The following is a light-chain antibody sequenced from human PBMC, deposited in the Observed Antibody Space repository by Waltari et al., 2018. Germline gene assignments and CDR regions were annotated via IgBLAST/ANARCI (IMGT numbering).Light chain of an antibody. CDR1: SSDVGGYNY. V-gene: IGLV2-14*03. CDR3: SSYISSDTLEL. Sequence: HSALTQPASVSGSPGQSITISCTGTSSDVGGYNYVSWYQQHPGKAPKLMIFDVSNRPSVVSTRFSGSKSGNTASRTVAGLQAEDEADYYCSSYISSDTLELFGGGTSLTVL. J-gene: IGLJ2*01. CDR2: DVS.